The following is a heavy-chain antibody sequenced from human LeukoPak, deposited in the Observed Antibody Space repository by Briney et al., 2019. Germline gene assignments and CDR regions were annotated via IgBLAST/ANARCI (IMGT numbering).Heavy chain of an antibody. D-gene: IGHD2-2*01. J-gene: IGHJ6*04. CDR1: GFTFSSYA. Sequence: GGSLRLSCAASGFTFSSYAMHWVRQAPGKGLEWVAVISYDGSNKYYADSVKGRFTISRDNSKNTLYLQMNSLRAEDTAVYYCAKDPSPLYCSSTRCAPYGMDVWGKGTTVTVSS. V-gene: IGHV3-30*18. CDR2: ISYDGSNK. CDR3: AKDPSPLYCSSTRCAPYGMDV.